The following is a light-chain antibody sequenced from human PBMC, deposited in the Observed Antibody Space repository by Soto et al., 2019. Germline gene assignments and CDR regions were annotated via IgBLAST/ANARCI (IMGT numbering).Light chain of an antibody. CDR1: QSVSSSY. CDR3: QQYDTLFPIT. CDR2: GSS. Sequence: EIMLTQFPGTLSLSPGERATLSCRASQSVSSSYLAWYQQKPGQAPRLLIYGSSTRATGIPDRFSGSGSGTDFTITISRLEPEDFALYYCQQYDTLFPITFGQGTRLDIK. J-gene: IGKJ5*01. V-gene: IGKV3-20*01.